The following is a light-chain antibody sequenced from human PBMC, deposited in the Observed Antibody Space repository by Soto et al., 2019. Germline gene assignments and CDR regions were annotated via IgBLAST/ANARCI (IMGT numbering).Light chain of an antibody. J-gene: IGKJ1*01. CDR2: ATS. CDR3: QQYGSSPLWT. CDR1: RIIGHNY. Sequence: DNVMTQSPDTLSVSPWDRATLSCRSSRIIGHNYLAWYQQKRGQPPRLLLYATSTGATGIPDRFSGSGSVTNFTLTISRLEPEDFAVYYCQQYGSSPLWTFGQGTKVDIK. V-gene: IGKV3-20*01.